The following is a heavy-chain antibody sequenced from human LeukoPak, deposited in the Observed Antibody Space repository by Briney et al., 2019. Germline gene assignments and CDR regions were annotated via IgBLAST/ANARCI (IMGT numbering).Heavy chain of an antibody. Sequence: SETLSLTCTVSGGSVGSGSYYWSWIRQPPGKGLEWIGYIYYSGSTNYNPSLKSRVTISVDTSKNQFSLKLSSVTAADTAVYYCAREGIAVAALFDYWGQGTLVTVSS. CDR1: GGSVGSGSYY. J-gene: IGHJ4*02. CDR2: IYYSGST. D-gene: IGHD6-19*01. V-gene: IGHV4-61*01. CDR3: AREGIAVAALFDY.